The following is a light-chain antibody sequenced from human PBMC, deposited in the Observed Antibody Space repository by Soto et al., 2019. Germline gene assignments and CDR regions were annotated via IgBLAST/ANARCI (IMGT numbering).Light chain of an antibody. CDR3: LQYNSLPYT. CDR2: DAS. Sequence: DIQMTQPPSSLSASIGDRVTFTCQASQDIGTFLNWFHQKPGEAPKLLVYDASNLETGVPSRFSGGGSGTHFTFTITSLQAEDVATYFCLQYNSLPYTFGRGTKLEIK. CDR1: QDIGTF. V-gene: IGKV1-33*01. J-gene: IGKJ2*01.